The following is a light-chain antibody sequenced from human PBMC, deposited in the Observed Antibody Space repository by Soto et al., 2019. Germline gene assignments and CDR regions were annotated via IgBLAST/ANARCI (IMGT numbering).Light chain of an antibody. V-gene: IGKV1-33*01. CDR1: HDIASY. CDR3: QTCHYLPI. CDR2: DAS. J-gene: IGKJ3*01. Sequence: DIQMTQSPSSLSASVGDRVTITCQASHDIASYLNWYQHKPGKAPKLLIYDASILEAGVPSRFSGGGCGTDFTFTISSLQPEVVATYYCQTCHYLPIFGPGTTVDFK.